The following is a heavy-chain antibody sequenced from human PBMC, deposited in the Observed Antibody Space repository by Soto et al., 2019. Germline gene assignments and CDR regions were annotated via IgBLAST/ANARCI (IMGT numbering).Heavy chain of an antibody. CDR2: IIPIFGTA. D-gene: IGHD4-17*01. CDR1: GGTFSSYA. CDR3: ARNYGDYVAPKYGMDV. V-gene: IGHV1-69*13. J-gene: IGHJ6*02. Sequence: SVKVSCKASGGTFSSYAISWVRQAPGQGLEWMGGIIPIFGTANYAQKFQGRVTITADESTSTAYMELSSLRSEDTAVYYCARNYGDYVAPKYGMDVWGQGTTVTVSS.